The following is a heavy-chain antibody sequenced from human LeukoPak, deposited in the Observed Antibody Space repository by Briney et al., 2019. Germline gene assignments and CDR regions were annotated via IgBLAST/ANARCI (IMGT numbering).Heavy chain of an antibody. CDR2: IYHSGST. J-gene: IGHJ4*02. CDR3: ARVPGGGARRGLFDY. CDR1: GGSISSGGYY. Sequence: SETLSLTCTVSGGSISSGGYYWSWIRQPPGKGLEWIGYIYHSGSTYYNPSLKSRVTMSVDRSKNQFSLKLSSVTAADTAVYYCARVPGGGARRGLFDYWGQGTLVTVSS. D-gene: IGHD1-26*01. V-gene: IGHV4-30-2*01.